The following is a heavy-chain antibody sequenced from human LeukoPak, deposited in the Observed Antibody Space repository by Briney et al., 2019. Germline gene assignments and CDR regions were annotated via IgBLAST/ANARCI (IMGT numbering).Heavy chain of an antibody. CDR2: IYPGDSDT. CDR3: ARLTSVTPDYDYGLDV. D-gene: IGHD4-17*01. CDR1: GNSFTNHW. V-gene: IGHV5-51*01. J-gene: IGHJ6*02. Sequence: GESLKISCKGSGNSFTNHWIGWVRQMPGKGLEWMGIIYPGDSDTRYNPSFQGQVTISADKSFTTAYLQWSSLKASDTAMYYCARLTSVTPDYDYGLDVWGQGTLVTVSS.